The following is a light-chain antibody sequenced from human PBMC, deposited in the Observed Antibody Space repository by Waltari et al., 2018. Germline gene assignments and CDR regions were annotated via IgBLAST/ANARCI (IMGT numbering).Light chain of an antibody. V-gene: IGKV3-20*01. CDR3: QHYVRLPAT. CDR2: GAS. CDR1: QGVSRT. J-gene: IGKJ1*01. Sequence: SCRASQGVSRTLAWYQQKTGQAPRLLIYGASTRATGIPERFSGGGSGTDFSLTISRLEPEDFAVYYCQHYVRLPATFGQGTKVEIK.